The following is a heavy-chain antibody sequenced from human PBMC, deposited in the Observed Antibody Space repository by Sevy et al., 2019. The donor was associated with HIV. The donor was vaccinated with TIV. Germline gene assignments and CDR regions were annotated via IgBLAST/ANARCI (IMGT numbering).Heavy chain of an antibody. CDR1: GFTFSVYW. J-gene: IGHJ4*02. V-gene: IGHV3-7*04. CDR2: MKEDGSDK. CDR3: GRGGGGRYSYSPDC. Sequence: GGSLRLSCAASGFTFSVYWMSWVRQAPGKGLEWVATMKEDGSDKDYVDSVKGRFTISRDNAKNSLYLQMNSLRAGDTAVYYCGRGGGGRYSYSPDCWGQGTLVTVSS. D-gene: IGHD5-18*01.